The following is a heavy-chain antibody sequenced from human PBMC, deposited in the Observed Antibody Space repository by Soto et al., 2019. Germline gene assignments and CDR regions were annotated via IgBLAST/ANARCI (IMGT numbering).Heavy chain of an antibody. CDR2: IYHSGST. Sequence: TSETLSLTCTVSGGSISSGGYYWSWIRQHPGKGLEWIGYIYHSGSTYYNPSLKSRVTISVDTSKNQFSLKLSSVTAADTAVYYCAREKVVVAATQKVNWFDPWGQGTLVTVSS. CDR1: GGSISSGGYY. V-gene: IGHV4-31*03. D-gene: IGHD2-15*01. J-gene: IGHJ5*02. CDR3: AREKVVVAATQKVNWFDP.